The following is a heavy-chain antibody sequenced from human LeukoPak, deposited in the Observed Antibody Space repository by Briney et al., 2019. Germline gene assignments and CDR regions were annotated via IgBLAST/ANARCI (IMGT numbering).Heavy chain of an antibody. J-gene: IGHJ4*02. CDR2: ISRSGGST. D-gene: IGHD3-10*01. V-gene: IGHV3-23*01. CDR1: GFTFSSYA. CDR3: AKDYQSESGELLLGYYFDY. Sequence: PGGSLRVSCAASGFTFSSYAMSWVRQAPGKGLEWVSAISRSGGSTYYADSVKGRFTISRDNSKNTLYLQMNSLRAEDTAVYYCAKDYQSESGELLLGYYFDYWGQGTLVTVSS.